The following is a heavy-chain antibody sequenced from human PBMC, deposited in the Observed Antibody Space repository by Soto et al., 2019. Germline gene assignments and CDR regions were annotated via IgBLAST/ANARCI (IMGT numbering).Heavy chain of an antibody. CDR3: AKDFPTVTPYYYYYGMDV. J-gene: IGHJ6*02. V-gene: IGHV3-23*01. Sequence: GGSLRLSCAASGFTFSSCAMSWVRQAPGKGLEWVSAISGSGGSTYYADSVKGRFTISRDNSKNTLYLQMNSLRAEDTAVYYCAKDFPTVTPYYYYYGMDVWGQGTTVTVSS. D-gene: IGHD4-17*01. CDR1: GFTFSSCA. CDR2: ISGSGGST.